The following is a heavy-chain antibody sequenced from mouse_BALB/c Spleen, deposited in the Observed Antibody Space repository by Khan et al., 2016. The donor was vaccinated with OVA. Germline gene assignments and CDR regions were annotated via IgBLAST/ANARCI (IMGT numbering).Heavy chain of an antibody. CDR2: VNPNNGDT. CDR1: GYSFTVYY. D-gene: IGHD2-12*01. CDR3: ARGYEFFPY. V-gene: IGHV1-26*01. Sequence: VRLQQSGPDLVKPGASVKISCKASGYSFTVYYMTWVKQSHGKSPEWIGRVNPNNGDTNYNQNLKGKAILTVDKSSNTAYMELRSLTSEDSAVFYCARGYEFFPYWGQGILVTVSA. J-gene: IGHJ3*01.